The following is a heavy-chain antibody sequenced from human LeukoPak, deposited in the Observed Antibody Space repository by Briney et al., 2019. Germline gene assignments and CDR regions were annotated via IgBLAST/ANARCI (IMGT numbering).Heavy chain of an antibody. Sequence: GASVKVSCKASGYTFTGYYMHWVRQAPGQGLEWMGWINPNSGGTNYAQKFQGRVTMTRDTSISTAYMELSRLRSDDTAVYYCAGEGVYSSGWTGGLFGWGQGTLVTVSS. CDR2: INPNSGGT. D-gene: IGHD6-19*01. CDR3: AGEGVYSSGWTGGLFG. V-gene: IGHV1-2*02. CDR1: GYTFTGYY. J-gene: IGHJ4*02.